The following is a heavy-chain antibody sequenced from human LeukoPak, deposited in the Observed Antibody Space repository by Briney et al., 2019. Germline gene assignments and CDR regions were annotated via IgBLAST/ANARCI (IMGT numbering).Heavy chain of an antibody. D-gene: IGHD1-7*01. CDR1: GFTFSSYA. J-gene: IGHJ3*02. V-gene: IGHV3-30*04. CDR2: ISYRGSNK. Sequence: PGGSLRLSCAASGFTFSSYAMHWVRQAPGKGLEWVAVISYRGSNKYYTDSVKGRFTISRDNSKNTLYLQMNSLRAEDTAVYYCARVLSWNYASAFDIWGQGTMVTVSS. CDR3: ARVLSWNYASAFDI.